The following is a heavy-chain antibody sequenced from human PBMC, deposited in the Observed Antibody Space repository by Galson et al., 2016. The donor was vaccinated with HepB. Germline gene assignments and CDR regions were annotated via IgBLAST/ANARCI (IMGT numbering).Heavy chain of an antibody. CDR1: GFTFSSYG. CDR2: ISYDGSNK. D-gene: IGHD3-10*01. CDR3: AKDRTPFAFLWFGEFDY. J-gene: IGHJ4*02. V-gene: IGHV3-30*18. Sequence: SLRLSCAASGFTFSSYGLHWVRQAPGKGLEWVAVISYDGSNKFYADSVKGRFTISRDNSKNTLYLQMNSLGAEDTAVYYCAKDRTPFAFLWFGEFDYWGQGTLVTASS.